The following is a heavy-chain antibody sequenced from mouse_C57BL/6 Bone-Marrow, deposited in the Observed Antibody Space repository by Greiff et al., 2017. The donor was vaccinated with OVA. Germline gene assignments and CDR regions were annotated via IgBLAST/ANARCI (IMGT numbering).Heavy chain of an antibody. CDR2: ISSGGDYI. V-gene: IGHV5-9-1*02. J-gene: IGHJ4*01. CDR1: GFTFSSYA. D-gene: IGHD2-1*01. CDR3: TWQLDAMDY. Sequence: EVKLVESGAGLVKPGGSLKLSCAASGFTFSSYAMSWVRQTPEKRLEWVAYISSGGDYIYYADTLKGRFTISRDNARNTLYLQMSSLKSEDTAMYYCTWQLDAMDYWGQGTSVTVSS.